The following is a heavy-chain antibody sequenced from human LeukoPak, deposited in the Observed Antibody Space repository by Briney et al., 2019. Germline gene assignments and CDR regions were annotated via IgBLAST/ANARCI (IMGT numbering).Heavy chain of an antibody. D-gene: IGHD3-10*01. J-gene: IGHJ4*02. Sequence: GGSLRLSCAASGFTFSSYAMSWVRQAPGKGLEWVSASGTGGRTYYADSVKGRFTISRDNSKNTLYLQMNSLRAEDTAEYYCAKGSATGYFDYWGQGTLVTVSS. V-gene: IGHV3-23*01. CDR3: AKGSATGYFDY. CDR2: SGTGGRT. CDR1: GFTFSSYA.